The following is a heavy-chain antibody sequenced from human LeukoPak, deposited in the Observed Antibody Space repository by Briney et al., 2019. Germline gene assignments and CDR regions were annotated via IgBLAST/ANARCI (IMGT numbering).Heavy chain of an antibody. CDR3: ARGSSSSYYYMDV. V-gene: IGHV3-48*04. J-gene: IGHJ6*03. CDR1: GFTFNSYA. CDR2: ISSSGSTI. D-gene: IGHD6-13*01. Sequence: GGSLRLSCAASGFTFNSYAMSWVRQAPGKGLEWVSYISSSGSTIYYADSVKGRFTISRDSAKNSLYLQMNSLRAEDTAVYYCARGSSSSYYYMDVWGKGTTVTISS.